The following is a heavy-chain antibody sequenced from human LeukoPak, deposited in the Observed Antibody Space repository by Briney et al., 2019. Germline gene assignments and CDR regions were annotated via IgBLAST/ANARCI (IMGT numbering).Heavy chain of an antibody. J-gene: IGHJ4*02. D-gene: IGHD5-24*01. CDR2: ISYDGSNK. Sequence: PGRSLRLSCAASGLTFSSYAMHWVRQAPGKGLEWVAVISYDGSNKYYADSVKGRFTISRDNSKNTLYLQMNSLRAEDTAVYYCAPSRDGYTMWDYWGQGTLVTVSS. CDR3: APSRDGYTMWDY. V-gene: IGHV3-30-3*01. CDR1: GLTFSSYA.